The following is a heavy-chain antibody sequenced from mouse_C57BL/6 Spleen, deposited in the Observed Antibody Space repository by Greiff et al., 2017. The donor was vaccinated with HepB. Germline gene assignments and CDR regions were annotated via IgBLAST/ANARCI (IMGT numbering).Heavy chain of an antibody. D-gene: IGHD2-3*01. Sequence: EVKLMESGGGLVQPGGSLSLSCAASGFTFTDYYMSWVRQPPGKALEWLGFIRNKANGYTTEYSASVKGRFTISRDNSQSILYLQMNALRAEDSATYYCARYGGWLLLFDYWGQGTTLTVSS. J-gene: IGHJ2*01. CDR3: ARYGGWLLLFDY. V-gene: IGHV7-3*01. CDR1: GFTFTDYY. CDR2: IRNKANGYTT.